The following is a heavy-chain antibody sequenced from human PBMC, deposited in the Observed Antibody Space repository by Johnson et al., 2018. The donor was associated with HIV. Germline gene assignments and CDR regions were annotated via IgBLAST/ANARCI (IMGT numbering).Heavy chain of an antibody. J-gene: IGHJ3*02. D-gene: IGHD6-13*01. CDR2: IKQDGSEK. Sequence: VQLVESGGGLVQPGGSLRLSCEASGFTFSNYWMTWVRQAPGKGLEWVANIKQDGSEKYYVDSVKGRFTISRDNSKNTHYLQMNSLRTEDTAVYYCARDRGIGAAGDAFDIWGQGTMVTVSS. CDR3: ARDRGIGAAGDAFDI. CDR1: GFTFSNYW. V-gene: IGHV3-7*03.